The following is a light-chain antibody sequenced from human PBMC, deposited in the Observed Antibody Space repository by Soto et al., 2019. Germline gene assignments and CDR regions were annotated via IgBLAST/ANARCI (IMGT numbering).Light chain of an antibody. CDR1: SSDVAGYNY. CDR3: SSYTSSSTPHVV. V-gene: IGLV2-14*01. Sequence: QSVLTQPASVSGSPEQSITISCTGTSSDVAGYNYVSWYQQHPGTAPKLIIYEVTNRPSGVSNRFSGSKSGNTASLTISGLQAEDEADYYCSSYTSSSTPHVVFGGGTKVTVL. CDR2: EVT. J-gene: IGLJ2*01.